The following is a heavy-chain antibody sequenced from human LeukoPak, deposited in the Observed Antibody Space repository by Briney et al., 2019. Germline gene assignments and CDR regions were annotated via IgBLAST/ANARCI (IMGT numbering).Heavy chain of an antibody. Sequence: ASVKVSCKASGYTFTSYGISWVRQAPGQGLEWMGGIIPIFGTANYAQKFQGRVAITADKSTSTAYMELSSLRSEDTAVYYCARDPSNRNDYGDFLGQGTLVTVSS. CDR2: IIPIFGTA. CDR1: GYTFTSYG. CDR3: ARDPSNRNDYGDF. V-gene: IGHV1-69*06. D-gene: IGHD2-8*01. J-gene: IGHJ4*02.